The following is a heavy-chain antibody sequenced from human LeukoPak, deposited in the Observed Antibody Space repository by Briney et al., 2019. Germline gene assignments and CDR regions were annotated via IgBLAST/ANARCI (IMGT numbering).Heavy chain of an antibody. CDR1: GFTFSSYA. CDR2: ISYDGSNK. Sequence: GRSLRLSCAASGFTFSSYAMHWVRQAPGKGLEWVVVISYDGSNKYYADSVKGRFTISRDNSKNTLYLQMNSLRAEDTAVYYCAGEIAVAGTWKAFDIWGQGTMVTVSS. D-gene: IGHD6-19*01. CDR3: AGEIAVAGTWKAFDI. J-gene: IGHJ3*02. V-gene: IGHV3-30-3*01.